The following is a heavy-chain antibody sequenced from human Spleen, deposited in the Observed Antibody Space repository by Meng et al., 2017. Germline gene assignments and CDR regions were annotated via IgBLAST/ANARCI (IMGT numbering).Heavy chain of an antibody. CDR1: GYTFTTYY. J-gene: IGHJ5*02. V-gene: IGHV1-46*01. D-gene: IGHD2-15*01. Sequence: ASVKVSCKASGYTFTTYYMHWVRQAPGQGLEWLGTIDPSGGSTTYAQKFQGRVTMTRDTSTSTIYMELRSLRSEDTAVYYCARDTGDCSGGSCYSKRFWFDPWGQGTLVTVSS. CDR2: IDPSGGST. CDR3: ARDTGDCSGGSCYSKRFWFDP.